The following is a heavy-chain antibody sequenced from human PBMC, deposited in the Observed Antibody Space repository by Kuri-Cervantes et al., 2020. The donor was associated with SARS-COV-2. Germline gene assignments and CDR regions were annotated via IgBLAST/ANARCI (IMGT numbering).Heavy chain of an antibody. CDR3: ARVNGGLYSGYGDAFDI. D-gene: IGHD5-12*01. Sequence: GSLRLSYTVSGGSISSSSYYWGWIRQPPGKGLEWIGSIYYSGSTYYNPSLKSRVTISVDTSKNQFSLKLSSVTAADTAVYHCARVNGGLYSGYGDAFDIWGQGTMVTVSS. J-gene: IGHJ3*02. CDR1: GGSISSSSYY. CDR2: IYYSGST. V-gene: IGHV4-39*01.